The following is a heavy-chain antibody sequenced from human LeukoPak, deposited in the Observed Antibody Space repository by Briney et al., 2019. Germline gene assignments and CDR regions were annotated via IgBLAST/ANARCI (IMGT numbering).Heavy chain of an antibody. J-gene: IGHJ4*02. V-gene: IGHV4-4*07. Sequence: SETLSLTCTVSGGSISDYYWSWVRQPAGKGLEWIGRIHISGTTYYNPSLKSRFTMSVDTSKNQFSLKLSSVTAADTAVYYCARAASITMIVDDGYYFDYWGQGTLVTVSS. CDR1: GGSISDYY. CDR2: IHISGTT. CDR3: ARAASITMIVDDGYYFDY. D-gene: IGHD3-22*01.